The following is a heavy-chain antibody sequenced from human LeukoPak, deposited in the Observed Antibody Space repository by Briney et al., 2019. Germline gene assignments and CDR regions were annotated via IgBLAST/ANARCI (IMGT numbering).Heavy chain of an antibody. Sequence: PGGSLRLSCAASGFTFSTYEMHWVRQAPGKGLEWVSYISSGDNTIYYADSVKGRFTTSRDNAKNSLYLQMNSLRAEDTAVYYCARDHGGSSPFDYWGHGTLVTVSS. D-gene: IGHD4-23*01. J-gene: IGHJ4*01. V-gene: IGHV3-48*03. CDR1: GFTFSTYE. CDR2: ISSGDNTI. CDR3: ARDHGGSSPFDY.